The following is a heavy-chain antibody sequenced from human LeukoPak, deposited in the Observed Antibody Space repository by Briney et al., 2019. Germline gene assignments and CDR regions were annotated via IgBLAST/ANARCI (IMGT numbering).Heavy chain of an antibody. D-gene: IGHD2-8*01. J-gene: IGHJ3*02. CDR2: INNIGST. Sequence: PSETLSLTCAVYGGSFSGYYWSWIRQPPRKGVEWIWEINNIGSTHYNPSPKSRVPISVDTSKNQFSLKLSSVTAADTGVYYCAIPLYYNDAFDIWGQGTMVTVSS. V-gene: IGHV4-34*01. CDR3: AIPLYYNDAFDI. CDR1: GGSFSGYY.